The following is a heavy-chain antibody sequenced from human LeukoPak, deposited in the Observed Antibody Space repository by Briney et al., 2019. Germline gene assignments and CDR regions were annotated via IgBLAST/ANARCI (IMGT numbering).Heavy chain of an antibody. D-gene: IGHD3-10*01. J-gene: IGHJ5*02. CDR1: GFTFSSYW. CDR2: IKQDGSEK. V-gene: IGHV3-7*01. Sequence: GESLKISCAASGFTFSSYWMSWVRQAPGKGLEWVANIKQDGSEKYYVDSVKGRFTISRDNAKNSLYLQMNSLRAEDTAVYYCAREPRSRYYYGSGASWFDPWGQGTLVTVSS. CDR3: AREPRSRYYYGSGASWFDP.